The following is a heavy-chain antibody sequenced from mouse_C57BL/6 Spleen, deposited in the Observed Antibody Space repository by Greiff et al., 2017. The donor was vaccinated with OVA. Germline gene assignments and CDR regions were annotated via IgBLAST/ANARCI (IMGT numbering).Heavy chain of an antibody. V-gene: IGHV1-69*01. J-gene: IGHJ2*01. CDR3: ARWRDYDYFDY. CDR2: IDPSDSYT. CDR1: GYTFTSYW. D-gene: IGHD2-4*01. Sequence: VQLQQSGAELVMPGASVKLSCKASGYTFTSYWMHWVKQRPGQGLEWIGEIDPSDSYTNYNQKFKGKSTLTVDKSSSTAYMQLSSLTSEDSAVYYCARWRDYDYFDYWGQGTTLTVSS.